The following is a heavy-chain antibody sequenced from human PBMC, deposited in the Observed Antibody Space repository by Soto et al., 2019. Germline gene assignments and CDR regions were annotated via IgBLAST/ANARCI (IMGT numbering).Heavy chain of an antibody. J-gene: IGHJ4*02. V-gene: IGHV3-74*01. CDR1: RFTVNVYW. CDR3: VRDYDSSGYNCDY. Sequence: GSLRLFCAASRFTVNVYWMHWVRQVRVKGLVWVSRINSEGTGTIYSDYVKGRFTISRHNAKNTLYLQMNSLRAEDTAVYSCVRDYDSSGYNCDYWGKPTTVTVSS. CDR2: INSEGTGT. D-gene: IGHD3-22*01.